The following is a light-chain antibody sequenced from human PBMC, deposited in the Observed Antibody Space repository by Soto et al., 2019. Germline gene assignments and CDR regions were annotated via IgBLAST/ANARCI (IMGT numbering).Light chain of an antibody. V-gene: IGLV3-1*01. CDR1: KLGDKY. CDR2: QDS. CDR3: QAWDSNTVV. Sequence: SYELTQPPSVSVSPGQTAHITCSGDKLGDKYVCWYQQKPGQSPVLVIFQDSKRPSGIPERFSGSNSGNAATLTITGTQAMDEADYYCQAWDSNTVVFGGGTKLTVL. J-gene: IGLJ2*01.